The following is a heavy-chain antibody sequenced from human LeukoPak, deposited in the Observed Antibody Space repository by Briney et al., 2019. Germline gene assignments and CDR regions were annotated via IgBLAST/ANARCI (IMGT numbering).Heavy chain of an antibody. Sequence: SQTLSLTCVVSGVSITSDTYCWRWSRQPPGRGLEWIVYILHSGSTYVNPSLKSRVTISINTSKSQFSLKLSSVTAADTAVYYCARTRDFWSGYFDYWGQGTLVTVSS. D-gene: IGHD3-3*01. V-gene: IGHV4-30-2*01. CDR1: GVSITSDTYC. CDR3: ARTRDFWSGYFDY. CDR2: ILHSGST. J-gene: IGHJ4*02.